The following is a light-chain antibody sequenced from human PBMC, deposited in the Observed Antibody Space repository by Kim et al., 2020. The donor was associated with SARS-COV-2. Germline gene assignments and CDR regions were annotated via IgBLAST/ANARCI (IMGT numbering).Light chain of an antibody. CDR3: AAWDDSLNGVV. CDR1: SSNIGSNT. J-gene: IGLJ2*01. Sequence: QPVLTQPPSASGTPGQRVTISCSGSSSNIGSNTVNWYQQLPGTAPKLLIYSNNQRPSGVPDRFSGSKPGTSASLAISGLQSEDGADYYCAAWDDSLNGVVFGGGTQLTVL. CDR2: SNN. V-gene: IGLV1-44*01.